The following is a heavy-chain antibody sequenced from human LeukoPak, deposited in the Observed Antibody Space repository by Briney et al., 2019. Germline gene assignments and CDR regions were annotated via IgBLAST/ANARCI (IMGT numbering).Heavy chain of an antibody. V-gene: IGHV3-23*01. D-gene: IGHD5-18*01. Sequence: PGGSLRLSCAASGFTXXXXAMSWVRQAPXXGXXXXSAISGSGGSTYYADSVKGRFTISRDNSKNTLYLQMNSLRAEDTAVYYCAKDRQLRSYYFDYWGQGTLVTVSS. CDR1: GFTXXXXA. J-gene: IGHJ4*02. CDR3: AKDRQLRSYYFDY. CDR2: ISGSGGST.